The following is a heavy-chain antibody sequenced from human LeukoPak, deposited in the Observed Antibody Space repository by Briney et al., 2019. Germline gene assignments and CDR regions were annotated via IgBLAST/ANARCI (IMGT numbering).Heavy chain of an antibody. V-gene: IGHV3-20*04. CDR1: GFTFDDYG. J-gene: IGHJ4*02. D-gene: IGHD1-26*01. CDR3: ARVYSGSFSPFDY. Sequence: GGSLRLSCAASGFTFDDYGMNWVRQAPGKGLEWVSSINWNGGITGYADSVKGRFTISRDNGKNSLYLQMNSLRAEDTALYYCARVYSGSFSPFDYWGQGTLVTVSS. CDR2: INWNGGIT.